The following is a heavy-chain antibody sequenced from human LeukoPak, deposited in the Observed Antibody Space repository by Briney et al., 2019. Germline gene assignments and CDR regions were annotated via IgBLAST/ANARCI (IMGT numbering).Heavy chain of an antibody. D-gene: IGHD6-13*01. CDR1: GGSISSYY. J-gene: IGHJ6*02. CDR3: ARDLYSSSSPYYGMDV. Sequence: PSETLSLTCTVSGGSISSYYWSWIRQPPGKGLEWIGYIYYSGSTNYNPSLKSRVTISVDTSKNQFSLKLSSVTAADTAVYYCARDLYSSSSPYYGMDVWGQGTTVTVSS. CDR2: IYYSGST. V-gene: IGHV4-59*01.